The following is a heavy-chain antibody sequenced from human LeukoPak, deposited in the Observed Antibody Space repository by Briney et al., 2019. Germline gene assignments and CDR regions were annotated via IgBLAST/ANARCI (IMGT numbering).Heavy chain of an antibody. CDR2: ISYSGRT. Sequence: SETLSLTCAVSGGSISSYYWSWIRQPPGKGLEWIGYISYSGRTNYNPSLNSRVTISVDTSKNQFSLKLSSVTAADTAVYYCARPIAGSSVWRSFDNWGQGTLVTVSS. V-gene: IGHV4-59*12. J-gene: IGHJ4*02. CDR3: ARPIAGSSVWRSFDN. CDR1: GGSISSYY. D-gene: IGHD6-19*01.